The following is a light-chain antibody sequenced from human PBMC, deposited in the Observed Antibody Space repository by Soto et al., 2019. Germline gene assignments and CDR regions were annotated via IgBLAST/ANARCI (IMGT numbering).Light chain of an antibody. J-gene: IGKJ1*01. CDR2: GAS. V-gene: IGKV3-20*01. CDR1: QSVSTNY. Sequence: PGERATLFCRASQSVSTNYLAWYQQKPGQAPRLLIYGASSRATGIPDRSSGSGSGTDFSHSISRLEPEDSAVYYCQQHGTSPPSWTFGQGTKVEIK. CDR3: QQHGTSPPSWT.